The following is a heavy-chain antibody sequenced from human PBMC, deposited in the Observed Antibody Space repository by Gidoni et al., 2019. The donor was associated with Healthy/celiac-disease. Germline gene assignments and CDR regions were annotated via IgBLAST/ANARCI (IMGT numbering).Heavy chain of an antibody. CDR1: GYTFPGYS. CDR3: ARGAIAVAGTGGRWFDP. D-gene: IGHD6-19*01. CDR2: INPNSGGT. Sequence: QVQLVQSGAEVQKPGASVKVSCKASGYTFPGYSIHWVRQAPGQGLAWMGWINPNSGGTNYAQKFQGRVTMTRDTSISTAYMELSRLRSDDTAVYYCARGAIAVAGTGGRWFDPWGQGTLVTVSS. J-gene: IGHJ5*02. V-gene: IGHV1-2*02.